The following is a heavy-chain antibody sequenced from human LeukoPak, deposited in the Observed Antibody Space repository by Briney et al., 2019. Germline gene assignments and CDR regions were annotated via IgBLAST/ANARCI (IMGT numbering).Heavy chain of an antibody. V-gene: IGHV3-11*01. D-gene: IGHD3-10*01. J-gene: IGHJ4*02. CDR3: AAGYGSESYSV. CDR2: ISISVSTI. Sequence: GGSLRLSCAASGFTFNDFSDYYLSWIRQAPGKGLEWVSYISISVSTISHADSVKGRFAISRDNAKKSLSLQMDSLRAEDTAVYYCAAGYGSESYSVWGQGTLVTVSS. CDR1: GFTFNDFSDYY.